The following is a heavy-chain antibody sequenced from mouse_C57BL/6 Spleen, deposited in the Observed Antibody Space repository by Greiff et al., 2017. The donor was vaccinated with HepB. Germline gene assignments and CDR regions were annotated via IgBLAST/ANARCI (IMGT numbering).Heavy chain of an antibody. Sequence: QVQLQQPGAELVKPGASVKMSCKASGYTFTSYWITWVKQRPGQGLEWIGDIYPGSGSTNYNEKCKSKATLTVDTSSSTAYMQLSSLTSEDSAVYYCARSKGNWAMDYWGQGTSVTVSS. CDR2: IYPGSGST. CDR3: ARSKGNWAMDY. V-gene: IGHV1-55*01. CDR1: GYTFTSYW. D-gene: IGHD2-1*01. J-gene: IGHJ4*01.